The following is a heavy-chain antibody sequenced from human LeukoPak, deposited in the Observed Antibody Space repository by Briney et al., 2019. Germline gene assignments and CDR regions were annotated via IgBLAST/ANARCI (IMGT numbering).Heavy chain of an antibody. D-gene: IGHD6-6*01. CDR3: NISLHYSSSSEGY. V-gene: IGHV3-15*01. J-gene: IGHJ4*02. Sequence: GGSLRLSCAASGFTFANAWMNWVRQAPGKGLEWVGRIKSKIDGGTTEYAAPVKGRFTIARDDSKNTLYLQMNSLKTEDTAVYYCNISLHYSSSSEGYWGQGALVTVSS. CDR1: GFTFANAW. CDR2: IKSKIDGGTT.